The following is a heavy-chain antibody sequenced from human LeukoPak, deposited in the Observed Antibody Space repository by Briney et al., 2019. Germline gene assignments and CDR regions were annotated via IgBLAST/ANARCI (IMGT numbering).Heavy chain of an antibody. D-gene: IGHD1-7*01. Sequence: ASVKVSCKASGYTFTTYGISWVRQAPGQGLEWMGWINPYNGNTNYAQKFQGRLTMTTETSTNTAYMELRGLRSDDTAVYYCARELFLNYPFDYWGQGTLVTVSS. CDR2: INPYNGNT. J-gene: IGHJ4*02. CDR1: GYTFTTYG. CDR3: ARELFLNYPFDY. V-gene: IGHV1-18*01.